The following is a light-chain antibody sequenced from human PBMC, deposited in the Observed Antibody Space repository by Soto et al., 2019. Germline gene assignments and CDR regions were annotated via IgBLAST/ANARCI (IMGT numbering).Light chain of an antibody. J-gene: IGKJ4*01. CDR2: GAS. V-gene: IGKV3-20*01. CDR3: QHYRTS. CDR1: QGVSSSY. Sequence: EIVLTQSPGTLSLSPGERATLSCRASQGVSSSYLAWYQQKPGQPPRLLIYGASSRATGIPDRFSGSGSGTDFTLTITRLEPGYFAVYCCQHYRTSFGGGTKVEIK.